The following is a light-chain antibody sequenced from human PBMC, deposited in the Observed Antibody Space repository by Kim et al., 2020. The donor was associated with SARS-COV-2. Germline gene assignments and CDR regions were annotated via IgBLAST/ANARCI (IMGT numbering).Light chain of an antibody. CDR1: SSDIGGYNY. CDR3: SSYTSSDTWV. J-gene: IGLJ3*02. V-gene: IGLV2-14*04. Sequence: GQSITISVTGTSSDIGGYNYVSSYRQHPGNSPKLMIYDVTTRPSGVSDRFTGSKTGNTASLTISGLQAEDEADYYCSSYTSSDTWVFGGGTKLTVL. CDR2: DVT.